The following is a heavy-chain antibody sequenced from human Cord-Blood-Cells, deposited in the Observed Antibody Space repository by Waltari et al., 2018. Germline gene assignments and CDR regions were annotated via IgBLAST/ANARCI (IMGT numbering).Heavy chain of an antibody. Sequence: QVQLQESGPGLVKPSETLSLTCTVSGGSISSYYWSWIRQPPGKGLEWIGYIYYSGSTNYNPSLKSRVTISVDTSKNQFSLKLSSVTAADTAVYDCARVSSSWYFYYFDYWGQGTLVTVSS. CDR2: IYYSGST. J-gene: IGHJ4*02. D-gene: IGHD6-13*01. V-gene: IGHV4-59*01. CDR3: ARVSSSWYFYYFDY. CDR1: GGSISSYY.